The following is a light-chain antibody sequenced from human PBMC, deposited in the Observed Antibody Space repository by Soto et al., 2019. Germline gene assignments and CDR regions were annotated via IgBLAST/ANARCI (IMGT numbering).Light chain of an antibody. CDR3: ETWDINTHVV. V-gene: IGLV4-60*02. J-gene: IGLJ2*01. Sequence: QLVLTQSSSASASLGSSVKLTCTLSSGHSSYIIAWHQQQPGKAPRYLMKLEGSGSYNKGSGVPDRFSDSSSGADRYLTISNLQFEDEADYYCETWDINTHVVFGGGTKLTVL. CDR1: SGHSSYI. CDR2: LEGSGSY.